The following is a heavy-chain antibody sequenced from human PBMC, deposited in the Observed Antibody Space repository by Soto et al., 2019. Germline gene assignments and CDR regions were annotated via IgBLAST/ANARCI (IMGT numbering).Heavy chain of an antibody. CDR1: GGSISSGGYY. J-gene: IGHJ4*02. D-gene: IGHD6-6*01. Sequence: QVQLQESGPGLVKPSQTLSLTCTVSGGSISSGGYYLSWIRQHPGKGLEWIGYIYYSGSTYYNPSLKSRVIISVDTSKNQFSLKLSSVTAADTAVYYCARRRADSSSYRPFDYWGQGTLVTVSS. V-gene: IGHV4-31*03. CDR2: IYYSGST. CDR3: ARRRADSSSYRPFDY.